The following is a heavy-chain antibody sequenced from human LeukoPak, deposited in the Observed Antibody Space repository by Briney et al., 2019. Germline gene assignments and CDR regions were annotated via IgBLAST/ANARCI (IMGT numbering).Heavy chain of an antibody. CDR3: ARESGITIFGVVIDNNWFDP. J-gene: IGHJ5*02. Sequence: GASVKVSCKASGGTFSSYAISWVRQAPGQGLEWMGRIIPIFGTANYAQKFPGRVTITTDKSTSTAYMVLSSLRSEDTAVYYCARESGITIFGVVIDNNWFDPWGQGTLVTVSS. V-gene: IGHV1-69*05. D-gene: IGHD3-3*01. CDR1: GGTFSSYA. CDR2: IIPIFGTA.